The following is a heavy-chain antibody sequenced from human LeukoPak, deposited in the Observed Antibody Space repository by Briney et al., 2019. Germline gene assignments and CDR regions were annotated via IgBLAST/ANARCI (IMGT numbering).Heavy chain of an antibody. Sequence: ASVKVSCKASGYTFTSYYMHWVRQAPGQGLEWMGIINPSGGSTSYAQEFQGRVTMTRDTSTSTVYMELSSLRSEDTAVYYCARDTNLAARPGPWFDPWGQGTLVTVSS. CDR3: ARDTNLAARPGPWFDP. CDR2: INPSGGST. D-gene: IGHD6-6*01. CDR1: GYTFTSYY. V-gene: IGHV1-46*01. J-gene: IGHJ5*02.